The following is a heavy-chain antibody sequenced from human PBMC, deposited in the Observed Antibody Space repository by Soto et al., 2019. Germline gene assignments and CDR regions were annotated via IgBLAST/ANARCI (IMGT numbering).Heavy chain of an antibody. D-gene: IGHD6-13*01. CDR3: ARQNADSSSWYDYYYYGMDV. CDR1: GYSFTSYW. V-gene: IGHV5-10-1*01. Sequence: GESLKISCKGSGYSFTSYWISWVRQMPGKGLEWMGRIDPSDSYTNYSPSFQGHVTISADKSISTAYLQWSSLKASDTAMHYCARQNADSSSWYDYYYYGMDVWGQGTTVTVSS. CDR2: IDPSDSYT. J-gene: IGHJ6*02.